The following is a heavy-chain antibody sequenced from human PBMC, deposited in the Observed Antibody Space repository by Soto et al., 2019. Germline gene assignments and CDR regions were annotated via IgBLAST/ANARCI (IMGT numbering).Heavy chain of an antibody. CDR3: AKSASGYYKLIDY. Sequence: LRLSCAASGFTFNNYAMSWVRQAPGKGLEWVSGISGSGTYTYFADSVRGRFTISRDNSKNTLFLQMSSLRAEDTAIYYCAKSASGYYKLIDYWGQGTLVTVSS. J-gene: IGHJ4*02. D-gene: IGHD5-12*01. CDR1: GFTFNNYA. V-gene: IGHV3-23*01. CDR2: ISGSGTYT.